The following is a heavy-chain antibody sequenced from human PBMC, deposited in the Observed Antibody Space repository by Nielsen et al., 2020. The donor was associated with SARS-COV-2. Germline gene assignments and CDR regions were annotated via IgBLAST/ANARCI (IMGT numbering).Heavy chain of an antibody. J-gene: IGHJ4*02. CDR1: GFTFSSYS. CDR3: ILGGGNYLDY. D-gene: IGHD5-24*01. V-gene: IGHV3-21*04. Sequence: GGSLRLSCAASGFTFSSYSMNWVRQAPGKGLEWVSSISSSSSYIYYADSVKGRFTISRDNAKNSLYLQMNSLRAEDTALYYCILGGGNYLDYWGQGTLVTVSS. CDR2: ISSSSSYI.